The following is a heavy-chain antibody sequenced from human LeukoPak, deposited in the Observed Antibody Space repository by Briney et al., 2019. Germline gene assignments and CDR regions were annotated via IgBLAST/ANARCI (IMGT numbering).Heavy chain of an antibody. CDR2: IYTTGSP. V-gene: IGHV4-61*02. CDR1: GVSVSSTNYY. CDR3: ARDRGITTARGVPSWFDP. D-gene: IGHD3-10*01. J-gene: IGHJ5*02. Sequence: SETLSLTCTVSGVSVSSTNYYWTRIRQPAGKGLEWVGRIYTTGSPSYSPSLKSRATISVDTSTNQFSLKLTSVSAADTAVYYCARDRGITTARGVPSWFDPWGQGILVTVSS.